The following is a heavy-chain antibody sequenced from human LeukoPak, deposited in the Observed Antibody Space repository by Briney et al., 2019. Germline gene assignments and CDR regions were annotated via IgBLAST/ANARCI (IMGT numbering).Heavy chain of an antibody. V-gene: IGHV1-2*06. CDR1: GYTFTSYY. CDR2: INPNSGGT. CDR3: ARNYYDILTGYLDLPYFQH. J-gene: IGHJ1*01. D-gene: IGHD3-9*01. Sequence: GASVKVSCKASGYTFTSYYMHWVRQAPGQGLEWMGRINPNSGGTNYAQKFQGRVTMTRDTSISTAYMELSRLRSDDTAVYYCARNYYDILTGYLDLPYFQHWGQGTLVTVSS.